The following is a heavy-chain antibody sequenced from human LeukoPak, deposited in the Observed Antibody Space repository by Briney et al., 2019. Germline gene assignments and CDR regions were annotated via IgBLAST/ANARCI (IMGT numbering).Heavy chain of an antibody. CDR1: GGSFSGYY. CDR2: INHSGST. Sequence: NPSETLSLTCAVYGGSFSGYYWSWIRQPPGKGLEWIGEINHSGSTNYNPSLKSRVTISVDTSKNQFSLKLSSVTAADTAVYYCARSKSRWSFNYWGQGTLVTVSS. CDR3: ARSKSRWSFNY. D-gene: IGHD6-13*01. V-gene: IGHV4-34*01. J-gene: IGHJ4*02.